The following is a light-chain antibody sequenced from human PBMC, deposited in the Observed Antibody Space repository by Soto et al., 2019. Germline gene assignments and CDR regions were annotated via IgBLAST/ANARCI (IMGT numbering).Light chain of an antibody. CDR1: SSDIGGYNF. CDR3: CSYTSSSTHV. CDR2: DVN. Sequence: QSALTQPASVSGSPGQSITISCTGTSSDIGGYNFVSWYQQHPGKVPKLMIFDVNRRPSGVSDRFSGSKSGNTASLTISGLQAEDEGDYYCCSYTSSSTHVFGSGTKVTVL. J-gene: IGLJ1*01. V-gene: IGLV2-14*03.